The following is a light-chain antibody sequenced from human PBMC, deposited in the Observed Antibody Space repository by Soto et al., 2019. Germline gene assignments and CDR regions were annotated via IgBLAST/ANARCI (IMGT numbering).Light chain of an antibody. J-gene: IGKJ1*01. V-gene: IGKV1-5*03. Sequence: DIPMTQSPSTLSASVGDTVTVTCRASQSISNWLAWYQQKPGKAPKLLIYKASSLESGVPSRFSGSGSGTEFTLTIRSLQPDDFATYYCQHYNYYWTFGQGTKVEIK. CDR2: KAS. CDR1: QSISNW. CDR3: QHYNYYWT.